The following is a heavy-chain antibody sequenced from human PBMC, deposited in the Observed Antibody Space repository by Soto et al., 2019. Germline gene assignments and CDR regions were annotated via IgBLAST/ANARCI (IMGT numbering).Heavy chain of an antibody. Sequence: SETLSLTCTVSGGSISSYYWSWIRQPPGKGLEWIGYIYYSGSTNYNPSLKSRVPISVDTSKNQFSLKLSSVTAADTAVYYCARDRSWGNYGMDVWGQGTTVTVSS. D-gene: IGHD3-16*01. CDR1: GGSISSYY. J-gene: IGHJ6*02. CDR3: ARDRSWGNYGMDV. CDR2: IYYSGST. V-gene: IGHV4-59*01.